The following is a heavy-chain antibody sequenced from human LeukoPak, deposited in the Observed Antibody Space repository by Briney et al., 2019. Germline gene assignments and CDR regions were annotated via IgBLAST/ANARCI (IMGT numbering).Heavy chain of an antibody. CDR3: ARDLSHIVVVTAIFDY. CDR1: GFTFSSYS. Sequence: GGSLRLSCAASGFTFSSYSMNWVRRAPGKGLEWDSSISSSSSYIYYADSVKGRFTISRDNAKNSLYLQMNSLRAEDTAVYYCARDLSHIVVVTAIFDYWGQGTLVTVSS. CDR2: ISSSSSYI. D-gene: IGHD2-21*02. V-gene: IGHV3-21*01. J-gene: IGHJ4*02.